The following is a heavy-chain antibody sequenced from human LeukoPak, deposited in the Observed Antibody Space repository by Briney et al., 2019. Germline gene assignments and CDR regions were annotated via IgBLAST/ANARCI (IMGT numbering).Heavy chain of an antibody. J-gene: IGHJ4*02. CDR3: ARVYLERLTAGYFDH. CDR1: AFSLNAYN. CDR2: ISYTGTYI. Sequence: GGSLRLSCAASAFSLNAYNMNWVRQAPGKGLEWVSSISYTGTYIYYADSVKGRFTISRDNAQSSLYLQMNSLRDEDSAADYCARVYLERLTAGYFDHWGQGTWVTVSP. D-gene: IGHD2-8*01. V-gene: IGHV3-21*01.